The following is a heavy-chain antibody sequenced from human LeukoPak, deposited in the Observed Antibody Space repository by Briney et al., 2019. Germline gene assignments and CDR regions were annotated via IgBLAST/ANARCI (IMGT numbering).Heavy chain of an antibody. V-gene: IGHV3-7*01. J-gene: IGHJ3*02. CDR3: AKCGSFFDWLLDTGGHDAFDI. CDR2: IKQDGSEK. CDR1: GFIFSSYW. D-gene: IGHD3/OR15-3a*01. Sequence: GGSLRLSCAASGFIFSSYWMSWVRQAPGKGLEWVANIKQDGSEKYYVDSVKGRFSISRDNAKNSLHLQMNSLRAEDTAVYYCAKCGSFFDWLLDTGGHDAFDIWGQGTMVTVSS.